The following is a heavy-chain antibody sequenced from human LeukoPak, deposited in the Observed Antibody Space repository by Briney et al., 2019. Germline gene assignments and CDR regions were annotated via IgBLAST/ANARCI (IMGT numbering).Heavy chain of an antibody. D-gene: IGHD1-26*01. CDR2: IYSGGST. CDR3: ARDASGSYWGDYYYYYMDV. CDR1: GFTVSSNY. J-gene: IGHJ6*03. Sequence: PWGSLRLSCAASGFTVSSNYMSWVRQAPGKGLEWVSVIYSGGSTYYADSVKGRFTISRDNAKNSLYLQMNSLRAEDTAVYYCARDASGSYWGDYYYYYMDVWGKGTTVTVSS. V-gene: IGHV3-53*01.